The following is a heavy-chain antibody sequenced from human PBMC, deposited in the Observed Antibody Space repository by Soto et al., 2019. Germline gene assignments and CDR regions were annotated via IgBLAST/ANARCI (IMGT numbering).Heavy chain of an antibody. D-gene: IGHD6-19*01. CDR1: GFTFSSYA. CDR3: AKDQPSSGWYYYYGMDV. V-gene: IGHV3-23*01. CDR2: ISGSGGST. J-gene: IGHJ6*02. Sequence: SLRLSCAASGFTFSSYAMSWVRQAPGKGLEWVSAISGSGGSTYYADSVKGRFTISRDNSKNTLYLQMNSLRAEDTAVYYCAKDQPSSGWYYYYGMDVWGQGTTVTVSS.